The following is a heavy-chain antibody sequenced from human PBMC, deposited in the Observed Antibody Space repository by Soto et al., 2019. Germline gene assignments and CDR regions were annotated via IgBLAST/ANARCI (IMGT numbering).Heavy chain of an antibody. Sequence: QVQLQESGPGLVKPSQTLSLTCTVSGGSISSGDYYWSWIRQPPGKGLEWIGYIYYSGSTYYNPSLKSRVTISVDTSKNQFSLKLSSVTAADTAVYYCARGERITIFGVVPNWFDPWGQGTLVTVSS. CDR1: GGSISSGDYY. CDR3: ARGERITIFGVVPNWFDP. CDR2: IYYSGST. D-gene: IGHD3-3*01. V-gene: IGHV4-30-4*01. J-gene: IGHJ5*02.